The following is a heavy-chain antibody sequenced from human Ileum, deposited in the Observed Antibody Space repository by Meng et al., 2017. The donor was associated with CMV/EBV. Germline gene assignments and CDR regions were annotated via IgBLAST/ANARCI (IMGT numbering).Heavy chain of an antibody. Sequence: SETLSLTCTVSGCSISSSSYYWGWIRQPPGKGLEWIGIIYYSGSTYYNPSLKSRVTISVDTSKNQFSLKLSSVTAADTAVYYCAGPVGQYYYGSGSYAHFDYWGQGTLVTVSS. CDR3: AGPVGQYYYGSGSYAHFDY. V-gene: IGHV4-39*01. J-gene: IGHJ4*02. CDR1: GCSISSSSYY. CDR2: IYYSGST. D-gene: IGHD3-10*01.